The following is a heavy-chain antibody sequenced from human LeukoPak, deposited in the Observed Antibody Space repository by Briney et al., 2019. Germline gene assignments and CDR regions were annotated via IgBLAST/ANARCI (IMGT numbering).Heavy chain of an antibody. CDR1: EFSVGSNY. CDR3: ARGYSGYEGFHY. CDR2: INHSGST. V-gene: IGHV4-34*01. J-gene: IGHJ4*02. Sequence: GSLRLSCAASEFSVGSNYMTWVRQAPGKGLEWIGEINHSGSTNYNPSLKSRVTISVDTSKNQFSLKLSSVTAADTAVYYCARGYSGYEGFHYWGQGTLVTVSS. D-gene: IGHD5-12*01.